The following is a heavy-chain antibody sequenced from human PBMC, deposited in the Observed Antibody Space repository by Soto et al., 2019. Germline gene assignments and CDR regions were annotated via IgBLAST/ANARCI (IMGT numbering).Heavy chain of an antibody. CDR3: ARDVRSYYDSSGYFFTPYYYGMDV. CDR1: GYTFTSYG. Sequence: ASVKVSCKASGYTFTSYGISWVRQAPGQGLEWMGWISAYNGNTNYAQKLQGRVTMTTDTSTSTAYMELRSLRSDDTAVYYCARDVRSYYDSSGYFFTPYYYGMDVWGQGTTVTVSS. D-gene: IGHD3-22*01. J-gene: IGHJ6*02. CDR2: ISAYNGNT. V-gene: IGHV1-18*01.